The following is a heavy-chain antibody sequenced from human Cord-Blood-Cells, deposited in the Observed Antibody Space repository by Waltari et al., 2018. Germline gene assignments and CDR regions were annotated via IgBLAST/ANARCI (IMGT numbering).Heavy chain of an antibody. CDR1: GFTFSSYS. CDR3: ARALVGATAFDI. V-gene: IGHV3-21*01. Sequence: EVQLVESGGDLVKPGGSLRLSCAASGFTFSSYSMNWVRQAPGKGREWGSSISGWSIDIYYADSVKGRFTISRDDAKNSLYLQMNSLRAEDTAVYYCARALVGATAFDIWGQGTMVTVSS. CDR2: ISGWSIDI. D-gene: IGHD1-26*01. J-gene: IGHJ3*02.